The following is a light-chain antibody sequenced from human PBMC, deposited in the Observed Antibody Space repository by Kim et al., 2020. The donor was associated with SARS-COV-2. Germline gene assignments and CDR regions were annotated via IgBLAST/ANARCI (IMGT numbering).Light chain of an antibody. CDR2: GAS. Sequence: EIVMTQSPATLYASPGERATLSCRASQSVATKLAWYQQRPGQAPRLLIYGASTRATGIPARFSGSGSGTEFTLTISSLQSEDFAVYYCQQSIDFVSFGEGTQVEIK. CDR1: QSVATK. V-gene: IGKV3-15*01. CDR3: QQSIDFVS. J-gene: IGKJ4*01.